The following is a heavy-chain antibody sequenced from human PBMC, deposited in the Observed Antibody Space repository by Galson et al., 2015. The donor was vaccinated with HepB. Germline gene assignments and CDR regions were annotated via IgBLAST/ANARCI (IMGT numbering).Heavy chain of an antibody. J-gene: IGHJ5*02. CDR3: ASTTGRENWFDP. D-gene: IGHD1-1*01. Sequence: SLRLSCAASGFTFSSYWMHWVRQAPGKGLVWVSRINSDGSSTSYADSVKGRFTISRDNAKNTLYLQMNSLRAEDTAVYYCASTTGRENWFDPWGQGTLVTVSS. V-gene: IGHV3-74*01. CDR1: GFTFSSYW. CDR2: INSDGSST.